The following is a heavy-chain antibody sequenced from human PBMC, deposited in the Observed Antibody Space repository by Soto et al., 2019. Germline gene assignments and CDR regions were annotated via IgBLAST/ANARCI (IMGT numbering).Heavy chain of an antibody. J-gene: IGHJ5*02. V-gene: IGHV1-2*04. CDR2: INPNSGGT. D-gene: IGHD6-25*01. CDR1: GYTFTGYY. CDR3: ARSATSTRHTYNWFDP. Sequence: ASVKVSCKASGYTFTGYYMHWVRQAPGQGLEWMGWINPNSGGTNYAQKFQGWVTMTRDTSISTAYMELSRLRSDDTAVYYCARSATSTRHTYNWFDPWGQGTLVTVSS.